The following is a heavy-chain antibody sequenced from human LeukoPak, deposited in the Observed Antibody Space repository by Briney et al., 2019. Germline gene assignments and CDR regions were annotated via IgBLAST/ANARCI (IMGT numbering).Heavy chain of an antibody. CDR1: GFTFSSYA. Sequence: TGGSLRLSCAASGFTFSSYAMSWVRQAPGKGLEWVSAISGSGGTTYYPDSVKGRFTISRDNSKNTLYLQMNSLRVEDTAVYYCVKRPCSSTSCTFDDWGQGTLVTVSS. V-gene: IGHV3-23*01. CDR2: ISGSGGTT. CDR3: VKRPCSSTSCTFDD. D-gene: IGHD2-2*01. J-gene: IGHJ4*02.